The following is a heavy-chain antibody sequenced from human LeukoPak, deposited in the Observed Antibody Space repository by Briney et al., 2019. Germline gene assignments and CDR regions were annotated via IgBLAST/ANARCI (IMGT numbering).Heavy chain of an antibody. J-gene: IGHJ4*02. CDR1: GGTFSSYA. CDR3: ASYYYGSGFDY. Sequence: SVKVSCKASGGTFSSYAISWVRQAPGQGLEWMGRIIPILGIANYAQKFQGRVTITADKSTSTAYMELSSLRSEDTAVYYCASYYYGSGFDYWGQGTLVTVSS. V-gene: IGHV1-69*04. D-gene: IGHD3-10*01. CDR2: IIPILGIA.